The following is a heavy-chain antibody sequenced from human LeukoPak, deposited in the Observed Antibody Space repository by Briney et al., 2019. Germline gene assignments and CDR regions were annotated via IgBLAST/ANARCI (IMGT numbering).Heavy chain of an antibody. Sequence: PSETLSLTCTVSGDSISSYSWSWIRQPPGKGLDWIGYISYSGSTNYNPSLKSRVTISLDTSKNQFALKLSSVTAADTAVYYCASLSLTSAYWGQGTLVTVSS. J-gene: IGHJ4*02. CDR3: ASLSLTSAY. CDR2: ISYSGST. D-gene: IGHD3-16*01. V-gene: IGHV4-59*01. CDR1: GDSISSYS.